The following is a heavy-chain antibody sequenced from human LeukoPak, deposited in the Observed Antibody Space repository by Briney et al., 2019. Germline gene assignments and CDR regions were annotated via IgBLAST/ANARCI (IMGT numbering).Heavy chain of an antibody. V-gene: IGHV4-39*01. CDR3: AREDTAMDDAFDI. D-gene: IGHD5-18*01. CDR1: GGPISNSNSY. CDR2: SYYRGST. J-gene: IGHJ3*02. Sequence: SETLSLTCTVSGGPISNSNSYWGWIRQPPGMGLEWIGRSYYRGSTYYNPSLNGRATVSADTSKNQFSVKLSSVTAADTAMYYCAREDTAMDDAFDIWSEGTAVTVS.